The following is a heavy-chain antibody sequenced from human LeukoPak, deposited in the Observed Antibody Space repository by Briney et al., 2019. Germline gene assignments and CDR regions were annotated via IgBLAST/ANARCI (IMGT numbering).Heavy chain of an antibody. Sequence: GSLRLSCEASGFSFSTSGVHWVRQAPGKGLEWMAVISKDGRKNHYADSVKGRSTISRDNSKSTLFLQMDSLRPEDTAIYYCARDLLNYGSAYYDVGIFDSWGQGTLVSVSS. CDR1: GFSFSTSG. D-gene: IGHD3-10*01. CDR3: ARDLLNYGSAYYDVGIFDS. V-gene: IGHV3-30*04. J-gene: IGHJ4*02. CDR2: ISKDGRKN.